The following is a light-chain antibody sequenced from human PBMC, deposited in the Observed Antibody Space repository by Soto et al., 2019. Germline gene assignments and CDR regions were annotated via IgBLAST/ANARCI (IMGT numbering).Light chain of an antibody. CDR3: EAWDVSLSGVV. CDR2: RDS. Sequence: QSVLTQPPSASATPGQRVTISCSGSSSNIGRTYVYWYQQLPGTAPKLLIYRDSYRPSGVPDRFSASKSGTSASLAISGLQSEDEADYYCEAWDVSLSGVVFGGGTKLTVL. CDR1: SSNIGRTY. J-gene: IGLJ2*01. V-gene: IGLV1-47*01.